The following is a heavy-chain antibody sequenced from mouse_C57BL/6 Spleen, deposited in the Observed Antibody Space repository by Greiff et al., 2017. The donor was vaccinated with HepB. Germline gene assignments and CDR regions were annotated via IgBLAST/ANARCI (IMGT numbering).Heavy chain of an antibody. V-gene: IGHV1-53*01. J-gene: IGHJ2*01. CDR2: INPSNGGT. D-gene: IGHD3-2*02. Sequence: VKLQQPGTELVKPGASVKLSCKASGYTFTSYWMHWVKQRPGQGLEWIGNINPSNGGTNYNEKFKSKATLTVDKSSSTAYMQLSSLTSEDSAVYYCARSRLLDWYYFDYWGQGTTLTVSS. CDR1: GYTFTSYW. CDR3: ARSRLLDWYYFDY.